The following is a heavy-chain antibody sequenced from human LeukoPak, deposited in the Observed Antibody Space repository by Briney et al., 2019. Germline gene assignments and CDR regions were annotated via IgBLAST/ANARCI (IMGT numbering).Heavy chain of an antibody. V-gene: IGHV1-18*01. D-gene: IGHD3-22*01. CDR3: ARDYPLFAVPDYYDSSGYYVGAFDI. CDR1: GYTFTSYA. J-gene: IGHJ3*02. Sequence: PGASVNVSCKASGYTFTSYAISWVRQAPRQGVEWVGWISASDGKPNYAQKLQGRVTMTTDTSTSTAYMELRSLRSDDTAVYYCARDYPLFAVPDYYDSSGYYVGAFDIWGQGTMVTVSS. CDR2: ISASDGKP.